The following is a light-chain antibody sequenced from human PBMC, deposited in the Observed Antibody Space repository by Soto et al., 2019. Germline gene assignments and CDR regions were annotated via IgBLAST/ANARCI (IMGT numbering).Light chain of an antibody. CDR3: QHYNSYSEA. J-gene: IGKJ1*01. CDR2: KAS. CDR1: QTISSW. Sequence: DIQMTQSPSTLSLSVGYIVTITCRAIQTISSWLAWYQQKPGKAPKLLIYKASTLKSGVPSRFSGSGSGTELTLTISSLQPDDFANYYCQHYNSYSEAFGQGTKV. V-gene: IGKV1-5*03.